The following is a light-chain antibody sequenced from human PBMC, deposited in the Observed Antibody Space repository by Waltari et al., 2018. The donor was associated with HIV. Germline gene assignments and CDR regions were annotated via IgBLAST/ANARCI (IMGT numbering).Light chain of an antibody. CDR2: EGY. CDR3: YSTDSSGKGV. V-gene: IGLV3-10*01. Sequence: SYELTQAPSVSVSPGQTARITCPGPILPYKHPFWYQQKSGQAPVAVIYEGYKRPSGIPERFSGSRSGTTATLTITGAQVDDEGDYYCYSTDSSGKGVFGGGTKLTVV. J-gene: IGLJ3*02. CDR1: ILPYKH.